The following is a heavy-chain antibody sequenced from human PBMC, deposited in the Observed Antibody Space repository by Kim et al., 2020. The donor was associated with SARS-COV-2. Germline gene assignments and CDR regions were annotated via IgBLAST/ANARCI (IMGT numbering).Heavy chain of an antibody. D-gene: IGHD2-2*01. CDR3: ASAWRDSSTHFDY. CDR1: GGSISSGGYY. CDR2: IYYSGST. J-gene: IGHJ4*02. Sequence: SETLSLTCTVSGGSISSGGYYWSWIRQHPGKGLEWIGYIYYSGSTYYNPSLKSRVTISVDTSKNQFSLKLSSVTAADTAVYYCASAWRDSSTHFDYWGQGTLVTVSS. V-gene: IGHV4-31*03.